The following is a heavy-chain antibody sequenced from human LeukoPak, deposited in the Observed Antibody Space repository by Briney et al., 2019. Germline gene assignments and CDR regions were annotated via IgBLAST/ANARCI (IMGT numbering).Heavy chain of an antibody. CDR3: ARSSHDILTGLLYYYYYMDV. Sequence: SETLSLTCTVSGGSISSSSYYWGWIRQPPGKGLEWIGSIYYSGSTYYNPSHKSRVTISVDTSKNQFSLKLSSVTAADTAVYYCARSSHDILTGLLYYYYYMDVWGKGTTVTISS. J-gene: IGHJ6*03. V-gene: IGHV4-39*01. CDR2: IYYSGST. CDR1: GGSISSSSYY. D-gene: IGHD3-9*01.